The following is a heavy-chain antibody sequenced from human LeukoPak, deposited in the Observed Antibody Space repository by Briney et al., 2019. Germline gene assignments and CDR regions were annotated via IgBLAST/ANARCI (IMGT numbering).Heavy chain of an antibody. J-gene: IGHJ4*02. CDR3: ARAGDSTSPLDY. CDR1: GGSFSSYY. V-gene: IGHV4-4*07. CDR2: IYTSGST. Sequence: SETLSPTCTVSGGSFSSYYWNWIRQPAGKGLEWIGRIYTSGSTNYNPSLKSRVTMSVDTSKNQFSLKLNSVTAADTAVYYCARAGDSTSPLDYWGQGTLVTVSS. D-gene: IGHD6-13*01.